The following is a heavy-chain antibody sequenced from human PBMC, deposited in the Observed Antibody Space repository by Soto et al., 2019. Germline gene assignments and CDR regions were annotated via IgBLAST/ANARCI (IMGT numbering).Heavy chain of an antibody. Sequence: SETLSLTCTVSGGSISSGGYYWSWIRQHPGKGLEWIGYIYYSGSTYYNPSLKSRVTISVDTSKNQFSLKLSSVTAADTAVYYCARDNPNRFCSGGSCYEDWFAPWGQGTLVTVSS. D-gene: IGHD2-15*01. CDR3: ARDNPNRFCSGGSCYEDWFAP. J-gene: IGHJ5*02. CDR1: GGSISSGGYY. V-gene: IGHV4-31*03. CDR2: IYYSGST.